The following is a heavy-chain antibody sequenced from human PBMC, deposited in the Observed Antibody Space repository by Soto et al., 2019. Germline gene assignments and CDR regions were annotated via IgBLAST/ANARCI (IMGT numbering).Heavy chain of an antibody. CDR2: IKSKTDGGTT. V-gene: IGHV3-15*07. CDR1: GFTFSNAW. CDR3: TTEAFDDYVWGIYLLLDMDV. Sequence: GGSLRLSCAASGFTFSNAWMNWVRQAPGKGLEWVGRIKSKTDGGTTDYAAPVKGRFAISRYDARNTLYLQMNSLKTEDTAVYYCTTEAFDDYVWGIYLLLDMDVWGQGITVTVSS. J-gene: IGHJ6*02. D-gene: IGHD3-16*02.